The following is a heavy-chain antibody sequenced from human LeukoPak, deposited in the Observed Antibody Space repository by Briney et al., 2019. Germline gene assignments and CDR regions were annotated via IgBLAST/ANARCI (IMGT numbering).Heavy chain of an antibody. CDR1: GFTFGSSA. J-gene: IGHJ4*02. V-gene: IGHV3-23*01. D-gene: IGHD6-13*01. CDR3: AKGSLGSWYYFDH. CDR2: FSRSGPDT. Sequence: GGSLSLSCAASGFTFGSSAMSWVRQAPGKGPEWVSTFSRSGPDTYYADSVKGRFTIFRDNSKNTLYLRMNSLRAEDTAVYYCAKGSLGSWYYFDHWGQGTLVAVSS.